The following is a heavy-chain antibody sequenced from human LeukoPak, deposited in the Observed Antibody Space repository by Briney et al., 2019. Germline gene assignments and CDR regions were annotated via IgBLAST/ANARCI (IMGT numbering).Heavy chain of an antibody. D-gene: IGHD1-1*01. CDR2: IIPIIAIA. CDR3: ATEPLEVGELDYDYQYYMDV. J-gene: IGHJ6*03. Sequence: SVKVSCKASGYIFTNYGINWVRQAPGQGLEWMGRIIPIIAIANYAQRFQGRVTITADRSTSSAYMELSSLRSEDTAVYYCATEPLEVGELDYDYQYYMDVWGKGTTVTVSS. V-gene: IGHV1-69*10. CDR1: GYIFTNYG.